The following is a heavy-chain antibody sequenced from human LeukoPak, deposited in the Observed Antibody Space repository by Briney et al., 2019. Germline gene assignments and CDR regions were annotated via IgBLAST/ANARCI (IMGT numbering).Heavy chain of an antibody. J-gene: IGHJ4*02. CDR2: IIPIFGTA. CDR3: ARGGGEGYFDY. V-gene: IGHV1-69*13. Sequence: SVKVSCKASGGTFSSYAISWARQASGQGLEWMGGIIPIFGTANYAQKFQGRVTITADESTSTAYMELSSLRSEDTAVYYCARGGGEGYFDYWGQGTLVTVSS. CDR1: GGTFSSYA. D-gene: IGHD2-21*01.